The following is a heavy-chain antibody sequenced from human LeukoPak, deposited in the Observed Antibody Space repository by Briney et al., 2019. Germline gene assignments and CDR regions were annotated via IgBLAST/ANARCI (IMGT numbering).Heavy chain of an antibody. Sequence: GSLRLSCEASGFAFINYFMTWVRQAPGKGLEWVVNINKDGSEQNYVDFVRGRFTISRDNAKNSLSLQMNSLRAEDTAVYYCAGSSSGHDGSGYRPFDYWGQGTLVTVSS. V-gene: IGHV3-7*04. J-gene: IGHJ4*02. CDR3: AGSSSGHDGSGYRPFDY. CDR1: GFAFINYF. CDR2: INKDGSEQ. D-gene: IGHD3-22*01.